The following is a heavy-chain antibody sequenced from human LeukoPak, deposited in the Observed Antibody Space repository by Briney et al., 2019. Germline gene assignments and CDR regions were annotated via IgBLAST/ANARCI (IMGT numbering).Heavy chain of an antibody. D-gene: IGHD2-21*01. CDR3: ARVWQDNSGVDY. J-gene: IGHJ4*02. CDR2: ISSTSTRM. V-gene: IGHV3-48*02. CDR1: GFTFSDYH. Sequence: GGSLRLSCAASGFTFSDYHINWVRQAPGKGLEWLSYISSTSTRMFHADSVKGRFAISRDNAKSSLYLQMNSLRNEDTAVYYCARVWQDNSGVDYWGQGTLVTVSS.